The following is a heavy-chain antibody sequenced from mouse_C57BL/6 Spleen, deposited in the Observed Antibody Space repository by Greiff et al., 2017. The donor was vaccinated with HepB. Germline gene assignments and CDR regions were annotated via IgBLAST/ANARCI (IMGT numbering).Heavy chain of an antibody. CDR1: GFSLTSYG. CDR3: AKGRSYYGNYLYYYAMDY. J-gene: IGHJ4*01. D-gene: IGHD2-1*01. CDR2: IWGDGST. Sequence: QVQLKESGPGLVAPSQSLSITCTVSGFSLTSYGVSWVRQPPGKGLEWLGVIWGDGSTNNNSALISRLSISKENSATQVSLKLNSLQTDDTATYYWAKGRSYYGNYLYYYAMDYWGQGTSVTVSS. V-gene: IGHV2-3*01.